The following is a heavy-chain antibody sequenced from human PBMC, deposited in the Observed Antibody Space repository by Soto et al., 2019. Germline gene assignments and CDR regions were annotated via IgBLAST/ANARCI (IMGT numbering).Heavy chain of an antibody. V-gene: IGHV3-53*04. D-gene: IGHD1-20*01. Sequence: GGSLRLSCAASGFTVSSNYMSWVRQAPGKGLEWVSVIYSGGSTYYADSVKGRSTISRHNSKNTLYLQMNSLRAEDTAVYYCAKDLHNWNYFDYWGQGTLVTVSS. CDR1: GFTVSSNY. CDR3: AKDLHNWNYFDY. CDR2: IYSGGST. J-gene: IGHJ4*02.